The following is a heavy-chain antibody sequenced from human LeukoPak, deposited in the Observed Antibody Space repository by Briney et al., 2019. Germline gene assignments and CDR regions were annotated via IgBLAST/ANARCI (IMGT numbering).Heavy chain of an antibody. CDR3: AKGQDDYVWGSYRFTFDY. J-gene: IGHJ4*02. Sequence: GGSLRLSCAASGFTFSSHAMSWVRQAPGKGLEWVSAISGSGGSTYYADSVKGRFTISRDNSKNTLYLQMNSLRAEDTAVYYCAKGQDDYVWGSYRFTFDYWGQGTLVTVSS. CDR2: ISGSGGST. V-gene: IGHV3-23*01. CDR1: GFTFSSHA. D-gene: IGHD3-16*02.